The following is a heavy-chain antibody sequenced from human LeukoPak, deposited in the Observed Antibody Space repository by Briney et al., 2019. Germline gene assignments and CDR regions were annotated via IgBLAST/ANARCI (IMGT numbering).Heavy chain of an antibody. V-gene: IGHV3-23*01. D-gene: IGHD6-19*01. Sequence: GGSLRLSCAASGFPFSTYAMSWVRQAPGKGPEWVSSISGSGDITYYADSVKGRFTISRDNPKNTLYLQMNSLRAEDTAVYYCAKDTYSTVAGPLGYWGQGTLVTVSS. CDR3: AKDTYSTVAGPLGY. CDR1: GFPFSTYA. J-gene: IGHJ4*02. CDR2: ISGSGDIT.